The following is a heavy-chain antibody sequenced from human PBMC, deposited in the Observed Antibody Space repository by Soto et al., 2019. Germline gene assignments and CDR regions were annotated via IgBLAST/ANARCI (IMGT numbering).Heavy chain of an antibody. D-gene: IGHD2-15*01. V-gene: IGHV3-48*02. CDR2: ISSSSDTI. CDR3: ARGSPADY. J-gene: IGHJ4*02. CDR1: GFTFSRYS. Sequence: GGSLRLSCAASGFTFSRYSMNWVRQAPGKGLEWLSYISSSSDTIYLADSVRGRFTISRDSAKNSLYLQMNSLRDEDTAVYYCARGSPADYWGQGTLVTVSS.